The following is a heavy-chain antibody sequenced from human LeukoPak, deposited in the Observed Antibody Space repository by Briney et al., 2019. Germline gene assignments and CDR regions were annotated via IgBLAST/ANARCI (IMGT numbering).Heavy chain of an antibody. CDR1: GGSFSGYY. J-gene: IGHJ6*02. D-gene: IGHD6-19*01. CDR3: ARDGKQWLGYYYYGMDV. CDR2: INHSGST. Sequence: SETLSLTCAVYGGSFSGYYWSWIRQPPGEGLEWIGEINHSGSTNYNPSLKSRVTISVDTSKNQFSLKLSSVTAADTAVYYCARDGKQWLGYYYYGMDVWGQGTTVTVSS. V-gene: IGHV4-34*01.